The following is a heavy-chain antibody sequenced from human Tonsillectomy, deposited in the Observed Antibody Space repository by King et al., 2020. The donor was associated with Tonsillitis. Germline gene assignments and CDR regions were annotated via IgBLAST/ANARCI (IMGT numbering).Heavy chain of an antibody. D-gene: IGHD2-21*02. CDR3: AKDWPAYCGGGGYSRGCDY. CDR2: IYSGGSST. V-gene: IGHV3-23*03. CDR1: GFTFSSYA. Sequence: VQLVESGGGLVQPGGSLRLSCAASGFTFSSYAMSWVRQAPGKGLEWVSVIYSGGSSTYYADSVKGRFTISRDNSKNTLYLQMNSLRAEDTAVYYCAKDWPAYCGGGGYSRGCDYWGQGPLVPVSS. J-gene: IGHJ4*02.